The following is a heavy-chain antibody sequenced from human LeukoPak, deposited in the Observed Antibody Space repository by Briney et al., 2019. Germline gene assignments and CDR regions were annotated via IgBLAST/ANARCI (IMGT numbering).Heavy chain of an antibody. CDR1: GGSISSGGYS. D-gene: IGHD3-16*02. Sequence: SQTLSLTCAVSGGSISSGGYSWRWIRQPPGKGLEWIGYIYHSGSTYYNPSLKSRVTISVDRSKNQFSLKLSSVTAADTAVYYCARDGLRLGELSLNWGQGTLVTVSS. V-gene: IGHV4-30-2*01. CDR3: ARDGLRLGELSLN. CDR2: IYHSGST. J-gene: IGHJ4*02.